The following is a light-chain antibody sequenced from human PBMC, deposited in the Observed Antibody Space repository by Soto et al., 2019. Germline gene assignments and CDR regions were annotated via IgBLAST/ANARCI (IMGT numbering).Light chain of an antibody. CDR2: GAS. V-gene: IGKV1-5*01. CDR1: QSVSSW. CDR3: QQYNSYPDT. Sequence: DIQMTQSPSTLSASVGDRVTITCRASQSVSSWLAWYLQKPGKAPKLLIYGASSLEGGVPSRFSGRGSGTEFTLTISSLQPDDFGTYYCQQYNSYPDTFGQGTKLDIK. J-gene: IGKJ2*01.